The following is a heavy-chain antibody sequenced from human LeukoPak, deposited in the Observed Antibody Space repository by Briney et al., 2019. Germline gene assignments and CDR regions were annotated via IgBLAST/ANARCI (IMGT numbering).Heavy chain of an antibody. J-gene: IGHJ6*03. D-gene: IGHD6-19*01. CDR2: IGSSSTI. CDR3: ARDSSGWYVLYMDV. CDR1: GFTFSDAW. V-gene: IGHV3-69-1*01. Sequence: GGSLRLSCAASGFTFSDAWMTWVRQAPGKGLEWVSYIGSSSTIYYADSVKGRFTISRDNAKNSLYLQMNSLRAEDTAVYYCARDSSGWYVLYMDVWGKGTTVTVSS.